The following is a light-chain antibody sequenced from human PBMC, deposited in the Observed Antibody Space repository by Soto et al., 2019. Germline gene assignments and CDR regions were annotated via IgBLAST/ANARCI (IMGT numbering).Light chain of an antibody. J-gene: IGLJ1*01. CDR2: DVN. CDR3: SSYTRSSTNV. V-gene: IGLV2-14*01. CDR1: SSDVGGYNY. Sequence: QPALTQPASVSGSPGRSITISCTGTSSDVGGYNYVSWYQQHPGKDPKVIIYDVNNRPSGLSYRFSGSKSGNTASLSISGLQADDEADCYCSSYTRSSTNVFGTGPKVTVL.